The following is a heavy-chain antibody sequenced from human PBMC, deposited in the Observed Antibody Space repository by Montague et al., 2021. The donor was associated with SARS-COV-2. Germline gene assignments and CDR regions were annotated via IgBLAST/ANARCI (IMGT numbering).Heavy chain of an antibody. CDR3: ARHVRGLLPFDH. CDR1: GGSINNFY. D-gene: IGHD1-26*01. CDR2: LYYSGST. J-gene: IGHJ4*02. V-gene: IGHV4-59*08. Sequence: SETLSLTCIVSGGSINNFYWSWIRQPPGKGLEWIGYLYYSGSTKYKPSLRSRATISLDTYTQQFSLKVHSVTAADTAVYYCARHVRGLLPFDHWGQGTLVTVSS.